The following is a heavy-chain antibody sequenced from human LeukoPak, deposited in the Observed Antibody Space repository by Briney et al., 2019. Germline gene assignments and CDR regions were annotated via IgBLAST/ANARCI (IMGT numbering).Heavy chain of an antibody. CDR3: ARAQGRLVPPAY. D-gene: IGHD6-19*01. CDR1: GGTFSGYY. CDR2: MTHTGSN. Sequence: SETLSLTCAVYGGTFSGYYWSWIRQRPGAGLEWIGEMTHTGSNNYNPSLKSRVTMSADASKKQFSLKLTSVTVADTAIYFCARAQGRLVPPAYWGQGTLVTVSS. V-gene: IGHV4-34*01. J-gene: IGHJ4*02.